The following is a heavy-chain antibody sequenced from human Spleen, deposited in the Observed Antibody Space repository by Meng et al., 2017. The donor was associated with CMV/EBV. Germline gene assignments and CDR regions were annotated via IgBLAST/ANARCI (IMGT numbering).Heavy chain of an antibody. CDR1: GFTFSGSA. D-gene: IGHD4-11*01. Sequence: GESLKISCAASGFTFSGSAMHWVRQASGKGLEWVGRIRSKTNNYATVYAASVKGRFTISRDDSKNTAYLQMNSLKTEDTAVYYCTRRGENDYSDFDYWGQGTLVTVSS. CDR3: TRRGENDYSDFDY. J-gene: IGHJ4*02. CDR2: IRSKTNNYAT. V-gene: IGHV3-73*01.